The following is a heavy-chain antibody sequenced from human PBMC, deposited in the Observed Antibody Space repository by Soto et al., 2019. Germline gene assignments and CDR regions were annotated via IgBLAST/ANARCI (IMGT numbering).Heavy chain of an antibody. Sequence: GSLRLSCAAYGFTFSSSSMNWVRQAPGKGLEWVSSISSSSSYIYYADSVKGRFTISRDNAKNSLYLQMNSLRAEDTAVYYCARDWGYSSSWPTHGMDVWGQGTTVTVSS. J-gene: IGHJ6*02. CDR2: ISSSSSYI. V-gene: IGHV3-21*01. CDR1: GFTFSSSS. CDR3: ARDWGYSSSWPTHGMDV. D-gene: IGHD6-13*01.